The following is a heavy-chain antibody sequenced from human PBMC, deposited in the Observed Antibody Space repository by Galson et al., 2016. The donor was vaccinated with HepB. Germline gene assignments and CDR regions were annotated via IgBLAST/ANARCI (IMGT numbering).Heavy chain of an antibody. V-gene: IGHV3-48*02. D-gene: IGHD1-26*01. CDR2: LSSTSSTI. CDR3: SRELMGSKEYYYYGMDV. Sequence: SLRLSCAASGFSFSSYNMSWVRQAPGKGLEWVSFLSSTSSTIYYADSVKGRFTISRDNAKNSLYLQMNSLRDEDTAVYYCSRELMGSKEYYYYGMDVWGQGTRVTVSS. CDR1: GFSFSSYN. J-gene: IGHJ6*02.